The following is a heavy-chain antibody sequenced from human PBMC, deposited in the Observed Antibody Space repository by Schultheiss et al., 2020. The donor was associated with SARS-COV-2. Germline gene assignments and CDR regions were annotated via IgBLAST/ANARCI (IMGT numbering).Heavy chain of an antibody. V-gene: IGHV4-59*01. CDR2: IYFTGIT. J-gene: IGHJ4*02. CDR1: GSSITGFF. D-gene: IGHD3-3*01. CDR3: ARHGGRRGYNFWSENL. Sequence: SETLSLTCSVSGSSITGFFWTWIRQPPGKGLDPIGNIYFTGITKYNPSLKSRVTISIDTSKNEFSLKLGSVTAADTAVYYCARHGGRRGYNFWSENLWGQGTLVTVSS.